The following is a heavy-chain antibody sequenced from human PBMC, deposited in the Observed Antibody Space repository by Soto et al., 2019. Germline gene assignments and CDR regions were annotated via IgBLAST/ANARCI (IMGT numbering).Heavy chain of an antibody. CDR2: IIPILGIA. V-gene: IGHV1-69*02. D-gene: IGHD1-1*01. CDR1: GGTFSSYT. Sequence: GASVKVSCKASGGTFSSYTISWVRQAPGQGLEWMGRIIPILGIANYAQKFQGRVTITADKSTSTAYMELSSLRSEDTAVYYCARVNTGTVNWFDPWGQGTLVTVSS. J-gene: IGHJ5*02. CDR3: ARVNTGTVNWFDP.